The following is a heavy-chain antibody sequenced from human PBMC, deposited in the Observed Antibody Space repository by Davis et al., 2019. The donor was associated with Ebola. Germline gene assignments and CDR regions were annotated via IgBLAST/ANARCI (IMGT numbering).Heavy chain of an antibody. CDR3: ARDFNRDCYDTSAYFDY. CDR1: GFTFSSYS. J-gene: IGHJ4*02. D-gene: IGHD3-22*01. Sequence: GGSLRLSCAASGFTFSSYSMNWVRQAPGKGLEWVSYISSTGSTIYYADSVRGRFTISRDNAQNSLFLQINSLGDEDTAVYYCARDFNRDCYDTSAYFDYWGQGTLVTVSS. V-gene: IGHV3-48*02. CDR2: ISSTGSTI.